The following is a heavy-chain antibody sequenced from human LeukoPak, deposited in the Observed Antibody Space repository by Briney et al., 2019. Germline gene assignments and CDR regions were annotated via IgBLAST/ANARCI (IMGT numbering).Heavy chain of an antibody. CDR1: GFTFSSYA. D-gene: IGHD2-2*01. CDR2: ISGSGGST. Sequence: GGSLRLSCAASGFTFSSYAMSWVRQAPGKGLEWVSAISGSGGSTYYADSVKGRFTISRDNSKNTLYLQMNSLRAEDTAVYYCAKSGVVPAAIPLHWLGPWGHGTLVTVSS. CDR3: AKSGVVPAAIPLHWLGP. V-gene: IGHV3-23*01. J-gene: IGHJ5*02.